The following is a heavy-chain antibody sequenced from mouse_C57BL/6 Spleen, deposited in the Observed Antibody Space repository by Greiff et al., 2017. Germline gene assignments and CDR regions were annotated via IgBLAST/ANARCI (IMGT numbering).Heavy chain of an antibody. CDR2: IYWVDDT. CDR1: GFSLSTSGMG. D-gene: IGHD1-2*01. Sequence: QVTLKESGPGILQSSQTLSLTCSFSGFSLSTSGMGVSWIRQPSGKGLVWLALIYWVDDTRSNPSLKSRLTISKDTSINQVFLKITSVDTADTATYYCARSGHYGDWYFDVWGTGTTVTVSS. V-gene: IGHV8-12*01. CDR3: ARSGHYGDWYFDV. J-gene: IGHJ1*03.